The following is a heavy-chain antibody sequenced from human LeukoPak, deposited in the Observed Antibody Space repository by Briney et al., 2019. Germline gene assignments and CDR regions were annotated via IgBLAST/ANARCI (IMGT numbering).Heavy chain of an antibody. D-gene: IGHD6-6*01. CDR2: ISSSGSTI. J-gene: IGHJ6*02. Sequence: GSLRLSCAASGFTFSDYYMSWIRQAPGKGLEWVSYISSSGSTIYYADFVKGRFTISRDNAKNSLYLQMNSLRAEDTAVYYCAKDGVSIAARPGPYYYGMDVWGQGTTVTVSS. V-gene: IGHV3-11*01. CDR1: GFTFSDYY. CDR3: AKDGVSIAARPGPYYYGMDV.